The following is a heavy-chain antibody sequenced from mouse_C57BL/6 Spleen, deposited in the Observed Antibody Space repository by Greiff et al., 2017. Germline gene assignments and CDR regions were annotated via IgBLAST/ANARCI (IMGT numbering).Heavy chain of an antibody. Sequence: EVQLQQSGPELVKPGASVKIPCKASGYTFTDYNMDWVKQSHGKSLEWIGDINPNNGGTIYNQKFKGKATLTVDKSSSTAYMELRSLTSEDTAVYYCARVYDGYYGGYYFDYWGQGTTLTVSS. D-gene: IGHD2-3*01. CDR2: INPNNGGT. CDR1: GYTFTDYN. V-gene: IGHV1-18*01. J-gene: IGHJ2*01. CDR3: ARVYDGYYGGYYFDY.